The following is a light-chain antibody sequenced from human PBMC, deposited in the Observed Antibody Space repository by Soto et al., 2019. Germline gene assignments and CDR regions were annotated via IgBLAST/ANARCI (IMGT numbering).Light chain of an antibody. CDR1: QSFSGTY. Sequence: ETVLTQSPGTLSLSPGERATLSCRASQSFSGTYLAWYQQKPGQAPRLLIYGASNRATGIPDRFSGSGSGTHFTLTISRLEPEDFAVYYCQRFGNSPLYTFGQGTKLEIK. CDR2: GAS. CDR3: QRFGNSPLYT. V-gene: IGKV3-20*01. J-gene: IGKJ2*01.